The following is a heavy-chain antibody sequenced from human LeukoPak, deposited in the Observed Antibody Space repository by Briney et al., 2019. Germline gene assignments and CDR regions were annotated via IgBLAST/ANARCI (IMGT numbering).Heavy chain of an antibody. V-gene: IGHV4-30-4*08. CDR2: IYYSGST. Sequence: MPSETLSLTYTVSGGSISSGDYYWSWIRQPPGKGLEWIGYIYYSGSTYYNPSLKSRVTISVDTSKNQFSLKLSSVTAADTAVYYCARSIRFLEWLLNYWGQGTLVTVSS. D-gene: IGHD3-3*01. J-gene: IGHJ4*02. CDR1: GGSISSGDYY. CDR3: ARSIRFLEWLLNY.